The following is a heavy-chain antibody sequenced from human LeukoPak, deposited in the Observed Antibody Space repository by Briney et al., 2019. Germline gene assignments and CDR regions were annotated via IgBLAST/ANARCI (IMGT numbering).Heavy chain of an antibody. V-gene: IGHV4-30-2*01. CDR2: IYHSRST. CDR3: ARDLTRSGWFDP. J-gene: IGHJ5*02. CDR1: GGPISSGGYS. D-gene: IGHD3-22*01. Sequence: PSETLSLTCAVSGGPISSGGYSWSWVRQPPGRGLEGIGYIYHSRSTYYHPSLKSRVTISVDRSKNQFSLKLSSVTAADTAVYYCARDLTRSGWFDPWGQGTLVTVSS.